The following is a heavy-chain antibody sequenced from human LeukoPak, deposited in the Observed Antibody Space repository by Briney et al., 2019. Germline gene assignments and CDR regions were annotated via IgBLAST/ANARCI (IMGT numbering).Heavy chain of an antibody. Sequence: GGSLRLSCAASGFTFDDYAMHWVRQAPGKGLEWVSGISWNSGSIGYADSVKGRFTISRDNAKNSLYLQMNSLRAEDTALYYCAKDIEEGLVAGGPMDYWGQGTPVTVSS. D-gene: IGHD6-13*01. CDR3: AKDIEEGLVAGGPMDY. CDR1: GFTFDDYA. CDR2: ISWNSGSI. J-gene: IGHJ4*02. V-gene: IGHV3-9*01.